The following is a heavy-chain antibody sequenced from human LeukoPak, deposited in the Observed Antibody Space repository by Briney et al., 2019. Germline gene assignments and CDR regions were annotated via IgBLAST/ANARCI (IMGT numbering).Heavy chain of an antibody. CDR1: GFTFSAYS. V-gene: IGHV3-21*01. CDR3: ARDLNWETY. CDR2: ISGSSIYI. Sequence: GGSLRLSCATSGFTFSAYSMNWVRQAPGKGLEWVSSISGSSIYINYADSVKGRFTISRDNAKNSLYLQMNSLRAEDTAVYYCARDLNWETYWGQGTLVTVSS. D-gene: IGHD7-27*01. J-gene: IGHJ4*02.